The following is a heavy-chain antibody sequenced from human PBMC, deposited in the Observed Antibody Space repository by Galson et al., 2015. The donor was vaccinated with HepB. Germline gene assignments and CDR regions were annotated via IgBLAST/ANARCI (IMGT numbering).Heavy chain of an antibody. CDR1: GFTFDDYA. V-gene: IGHV3-9*01. Sequence: SLRLSCAASGFTFDDYAMHWVRQAPGKGLEWVSGISWNSGSIGYADSVKGRFTISRDNAKNSLYLQMNSLRAEDTALYYCAKDIMSRMATIYAFDIWGQGTMVTVSS. CDR2: ISWNSGSI. CDR3: AKDIMSRMATIYAFDI. D-gene: IGHD5-24*01. J-gene: IGHJ3*02.